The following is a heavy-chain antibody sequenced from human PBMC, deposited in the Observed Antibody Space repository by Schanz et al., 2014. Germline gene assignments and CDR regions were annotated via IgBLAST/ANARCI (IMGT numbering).Heavy chain of an antibody. CDR2: INHYGRT. Sequence: QVRLQQWGAGLLKPSGTLSLTCAVYGGSFIGYDWSWIRQFPGQDLEWIGDINHYGRTNYNPSLMCRVSISIDASRNQFPLKMTAVTAADTAIYYCAIPRGSYAPNWSEARYFQHWGQGSLVTVSS. V-gene: IGHV4-34*01. J-gene: IGHJ1*01. CDR1: GGSFIGYD. CDR3: AIPRGSYAPNWSEARYFQH. D-gene: IGHD1-1*01.